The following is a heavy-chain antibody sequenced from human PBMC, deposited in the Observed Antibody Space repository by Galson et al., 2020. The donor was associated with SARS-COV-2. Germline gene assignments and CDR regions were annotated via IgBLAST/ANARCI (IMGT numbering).Heavy chain of an antibody. CDR2: IYYSGST. Sequence: SETLSLTCTVSGGSVSSGSYYWSWIRQPPGKGLEWIGYIYYSGSTNYNPSLKSRVTISVDTSKNQFSLKLSSVTAADTAVYYCARERKEYYDYVWGSYRKTKYYFDYWGQGTLVTVSS. J-gene: IGHJ4*02. D-gene: IGHD3-16*02. V-gene: IGHV4-61*01. CDR1: GGSVSSGSYY. CDR3: ARERKEYYDYVWGSYRKTKYYFDY.